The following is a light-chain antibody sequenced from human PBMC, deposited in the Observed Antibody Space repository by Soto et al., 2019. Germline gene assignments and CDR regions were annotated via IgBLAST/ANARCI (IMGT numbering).Light chain of an antibody. CDR1: RGIGND. CDR3: LQDYIYPWT. Sequence: AIQVTQSPSSLSASVGDRVTISCRASRGIGNDLGWYQQKPGKAPKLLIYAASTLQTGVASRFSGSGSGTDFTLTISSLQPEDFSTYYCLQDYIYPWTFGQGTKVDIK. CDR2: AAS. V-gene: IGKV1-6*01. J-gene: IGKJ1*01.